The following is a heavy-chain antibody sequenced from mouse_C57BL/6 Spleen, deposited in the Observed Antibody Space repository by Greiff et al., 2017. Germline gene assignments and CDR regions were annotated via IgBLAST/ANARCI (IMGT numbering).Heavy chain of an antibody. V-gene: IGHV2-2*01. Sequence: VQLQQSGPGLVQPSPSLSITCTVSGFSLTSYGVHWVRQSPGQGLEWLGVIWRGGSTDYNAAFISRLSISKDNSKSQVFFKMNSLQADDAAIYYCARNFYEGYTWFAYWGQGTLVTVSA. CDR3: ARNFYEGYTWFAY. CDR1: GFSLTSYG. CDR2: IWRGGST. D-gene: IGHD2-3*01. J-gene: IGHJ3*01.